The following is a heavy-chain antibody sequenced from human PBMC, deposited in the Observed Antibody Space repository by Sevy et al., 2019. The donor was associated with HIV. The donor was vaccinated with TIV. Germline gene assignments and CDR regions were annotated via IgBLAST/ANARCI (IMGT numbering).Heavy chain of an antibody. D-gene: IGHD3-22*01. CDR3: ARVTSMIVGNYYYYGMDV. CDR1: GFTFSSYS. V-gene: IGHV3-21*01. CDR2: ISSSSSYI. Sequence: GGSLRLSCAASGFTFSSYSMNWVRQAPGKGLEWVSSISSSSSYIYYADSVKGRFTISRDNAKNSLYLQMNSLRAEDTAVYYCARVTSMIVGNYYYYGMDVWVQGTTVTVSS. J-gene: IGHJ6*02.